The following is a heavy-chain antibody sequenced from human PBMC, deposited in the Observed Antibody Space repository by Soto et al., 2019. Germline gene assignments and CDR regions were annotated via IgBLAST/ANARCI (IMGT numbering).Heavy chain of an antibody. Sequence: QVQLVESGGGVVQPGRSLRLSCAASGFTFSSYAMHWVRQAPGKGLEWVAVISSDGSKEYYADSVKGRFTFSRDNSKNTLYLQMSSLRVEDTAVYYCAREVGYYAFDYWGQGTLVTVSS. CDR3: AREVGYYAFDY. CDR2: ISSDGSKE. V-gene: IGHV3-30-3*01. D-gene: IGHD2-15*01. CDR1: GFTFSSYA. J-gene: IGHJ4*02.